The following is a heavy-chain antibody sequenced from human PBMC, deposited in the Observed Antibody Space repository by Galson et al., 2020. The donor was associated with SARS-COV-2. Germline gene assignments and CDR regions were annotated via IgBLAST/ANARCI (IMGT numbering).Heavy chain of an antibody. V-gene: IGHV3-64D*08. CDR3: VRGSV. J-gene: IGHJ4*02. CDR1: GFHFSSFA. CDR2: ISRNGINT. Sequence: GESLKISCAASGFHFSSFALYWARPAPGKGLEYVSGISRNGINTNYADSVKGRFIISRDDSKNTLYLQMSSLRVEDTAVYYCVRGSVWGQGTLVTVSS.